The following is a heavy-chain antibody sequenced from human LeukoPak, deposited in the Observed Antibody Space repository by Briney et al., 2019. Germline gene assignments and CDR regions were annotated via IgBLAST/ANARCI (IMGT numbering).Heavy chain of an antibody. CDR1: GGSISSYY. CDR3: ARIPSSGWSGDGYFDL. CDR2: IYYSGST. V-gene: IGHV4-59*12. J-gene: IGHJ2*01. D-gene: IGHD6-19*01. Sequence: SETLSLTCTVSGGSISSYYWSWIRQPPGKGLEWIGYIYYSGSTNYNPSLKSRVTISVDTSKNQFSLKLSSVTAADTAVYYCARIPSSGWSGDGYFDLWGRGTLVTVSS.